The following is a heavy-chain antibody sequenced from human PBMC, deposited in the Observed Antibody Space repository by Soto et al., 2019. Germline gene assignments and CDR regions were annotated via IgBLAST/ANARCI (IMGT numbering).Heavy chain of an antibody. V-gene: IGHV3-33*01. D-gene: IGHD2-2*01. J-gene: IGHJ6*02. Sequence: QVQLVESGGGVVQPGRSLRLSCAASGFTFSSYGMHWVRQAPGKGLEWVAVIWYDGSNKYYADSVKGRFTISRDNSKNTLYLHMNSLRAEDTAVYYCARDRAIVVVPAAIAGMDVWGQGTTVTVSS. CDR1: GFTFSSYG. CDR2: IWYDGSNK. CDR3: ARDRAIVVVPAAIAGMDV.